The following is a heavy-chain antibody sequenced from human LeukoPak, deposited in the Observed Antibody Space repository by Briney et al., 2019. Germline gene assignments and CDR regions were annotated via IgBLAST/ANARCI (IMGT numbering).Heavy chain of an antibody. J-gene: IGHJ2*01. CDR1: GGSISSGGYS. CDR2: IYHSGST. CDR3: AADLGYCSSTSCRYFDL. Sequence: SETLSLTCAVSGGSISSGGYSWSWIRQPRGKGLEWIGYIYHSGSTYYNPSLKSRVTISVDTSKNQFSLKLSSVTAADTAVYYCAADLGYCSSTSCRYFDLWGRGTLVTVSS. D-gene: IGHD2-2*01. V-gene: IGHV4-30-2*05.